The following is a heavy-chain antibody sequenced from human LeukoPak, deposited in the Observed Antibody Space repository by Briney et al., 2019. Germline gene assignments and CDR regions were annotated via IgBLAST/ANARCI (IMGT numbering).Heavy chain of an antibody. Sequence: SETLSLTCAVSGYSISSGYYWGWIRQPPGKGLEWIGSIYHSGSTHYNPSLKSRVTISVDTSKNQFSLKLSSVTAADTAVYYRARVWGDQSSFDYWGQGTLVTVSS. CDR1: GYSISSGYY. CDR3: ARVWGDQSSFDY. J-gene: IGHJ4*02. D-gene: IGHD3-16*01. CDR2: IYHSGST. V-gene: IGHV4-38-2*01.